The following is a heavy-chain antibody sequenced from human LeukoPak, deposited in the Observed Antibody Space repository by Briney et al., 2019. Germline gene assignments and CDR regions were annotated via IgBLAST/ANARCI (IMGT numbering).Heavy chain of an antibody. V-gene: IGHV3-21*01. CDR2: ISSSSSYI. CDR1: GFTFSTYA. Sequence: KSGGSLRLSCAASGFTFSTYAMSWVRQAPGKGLEWVSSISSSSSYIYYADSVKGRFTISRDNAKNPLYLQMNSLRAEDTAVYYCARDLGYRLYRGYFDYWGQGTLVTVSS. CDR3: ARDLGYRLYRGYFDY. D-gene: IGHD3-10*01. J-gene: IGHJ4*02.